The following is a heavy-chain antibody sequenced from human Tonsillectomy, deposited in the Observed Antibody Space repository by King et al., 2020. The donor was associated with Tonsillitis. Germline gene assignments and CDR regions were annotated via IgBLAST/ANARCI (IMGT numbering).Heavy chain of an antibody. CDR1: GFTFSNYA. CDR2: SSGSGGST. V-gene: IGHV3-23*04. Sequence: VQLVESGGGLVQPGGSLRLSFSVSGFTFSNYAMNWVRQGPWKGLEWVSGSSGSGGSTYYADSVKGRFTSSRDNSKNTLYLQMNSLRVEDTAVYYCAKDSGTTIFGVVIIPYFDYWGQGTLVTVSS. D-gene: IGHD3-3*01. CDR3: AKDSGTTIFGVVIIPYFDY. J-gene: IGHJ4*02.